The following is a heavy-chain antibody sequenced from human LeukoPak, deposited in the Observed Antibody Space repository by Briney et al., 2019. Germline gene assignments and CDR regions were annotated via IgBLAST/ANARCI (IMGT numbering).Heavy chain of an antibody. CDR2: ISSSSYI. J-gene: IGHJ1*01. CDR3: ARDRVLGFQH. CDR1: GFTFSSYS. V-gene: IGHV3-21*01. D-gene: IGHD6-6*01. Sequence: GGSLRLSCAASGFTFSSYSMNWVRQAPGKGLEWVSSISSSSYIYYADSVKGRFTISRDNAKNSLYLRMNSLRAEDTAVYYCARDRVLGFQHWGQGTLVTVSS.